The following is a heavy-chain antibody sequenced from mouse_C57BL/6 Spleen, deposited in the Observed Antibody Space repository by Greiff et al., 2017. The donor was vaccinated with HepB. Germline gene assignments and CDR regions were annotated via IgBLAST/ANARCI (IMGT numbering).Heavy chain of an antibody. CDR3: ANYYGSSYGYFDV. CDR1: GFNIKDYY. J-gene: IGHJ1*03. D-gene: IGHD1-1*01. Sequence: VQLKESGAELVKPGASVKLSCTASGFNIKDYYMHWVKQRTEQGLEWIGRIDPEDGETKYAPKFQGKATITADTSSNTAYLQLSSLTSEDTAVYDCANYYGSSYGYFDVWGTGTTVTVSS. CDR2: IDPEDGET. V-gene: IGHV14-2*01.